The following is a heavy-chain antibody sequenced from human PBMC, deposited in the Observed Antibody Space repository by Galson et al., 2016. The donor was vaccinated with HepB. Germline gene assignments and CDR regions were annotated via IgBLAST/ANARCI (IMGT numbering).Heavy chain of an antibody. CDR3: ARVVAVGGNPPFAFDY. V-gene: IGHV3-30*03. J-gene: IGHJ4*02. D-gene: IGHD1-26*01. CDR2: VSFDGNNK. CDR1: GFTFTKFY. Sequence: SLRLSCATSGFTFTKFYFRWVRQAPGKGLEWVALVSFDGNNKYYIDSVKGRFTISRDDSKNTVYLQMNGLRGDDTAVYYCARVVAVGGNPPFAFDYWGQGTLVTASS.